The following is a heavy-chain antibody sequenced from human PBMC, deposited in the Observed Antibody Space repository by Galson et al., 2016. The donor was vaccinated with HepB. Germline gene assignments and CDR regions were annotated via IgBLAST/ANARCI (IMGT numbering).Heavy chain of an antibody. CDR1: ENTFSTYY. CDR3: ARGARRVVTSKGRDWFDP. CDR2: INPSTGST. V-gene: IGHV1-46*01. D-gene: IGHD4-23*01. J-gene: IGHJ5*02. Sequence: SCKASENTFSTYYMYWVRQAPGQGLEWMGIINPSTGSTDYAQRFQGRVTMTRDTSTSTVYMELRSLRFDDSAVYYCARGARRVVTSKGRDWFDPWGQGTLVTVSS.